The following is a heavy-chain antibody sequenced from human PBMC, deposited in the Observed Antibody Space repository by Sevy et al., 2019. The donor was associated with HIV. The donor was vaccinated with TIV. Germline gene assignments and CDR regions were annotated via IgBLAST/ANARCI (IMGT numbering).Heavy chain of an antibody. D-gene: IGHD6-13*01. J-gene: IGHJ6*02. CDR2: INPNSGGT. CDR1: GYTFTGYY. Sequence: ASVKVSCKASGYTFTGYYMHWVRQAPGQGLEWMGWINPNSGGTNYAQKFQGRVTMTRDTSISKAYMELSRLRSDDTAVYYCARDGPSYSSSWYYYGMDVWGQGTTVTVSS. V-gene: IGHV1-2*02. CDR3: ARDGPSYSSSWYYYGMDV.